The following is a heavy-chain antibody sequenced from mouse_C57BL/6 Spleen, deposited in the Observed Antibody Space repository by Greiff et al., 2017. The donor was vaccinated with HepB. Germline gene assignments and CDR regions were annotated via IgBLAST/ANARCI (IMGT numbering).Heavy chain of an antibody. CDR2: INPNYGTT. CDR1: GYSFTDYN. CDR3: ARGATVVATDYAMDY. D-gene: IGHD1-1*01. Sequence: EVQGVESGPELVKPGASVKISCKASGYSFTDYNMNWVKQSNGKSLEWIGVINPNYGTTSYNQKFKGKATLTVDQSSSTAYMQLNSLTSEDSAVYYCARGATVVATDYAMDYWGQGTSVTVSS. J-gene: IGHJ4*01. V-gene: IGHV1-39*01.